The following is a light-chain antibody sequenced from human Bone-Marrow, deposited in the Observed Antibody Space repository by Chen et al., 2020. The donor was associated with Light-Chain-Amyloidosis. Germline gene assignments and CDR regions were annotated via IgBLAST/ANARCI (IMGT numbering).Light chain of an antibody. CDR3: QSADSSGTYEVI. CDR1: DLPTKY. V-gene: IGLV3-25*03. Sequence: SYELTQPPSVSVSPGQTARITCSGDDLPTKYAYWYQQKPGQAPVRVIHRDTARPSGISERFSGSGSGTTATLTISGVQAEDEADYHCQSADSSGTYEVIFGGGTKLTVL. J-gene: IGLJ2*01. CDR2: RDT.